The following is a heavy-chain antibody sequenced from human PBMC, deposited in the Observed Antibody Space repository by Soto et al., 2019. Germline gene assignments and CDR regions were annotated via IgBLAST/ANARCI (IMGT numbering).Heavy chain of an antibody. V-gene: IGHV1-3*01. Sequence: QVQLVQSGAEVKKPGASVKVSCKASGYTFTSYAMHWVRQAPGQRLEWMGWINAGNGNTKYSQKFQGRVTIIRDTSARTAYMELRSLGSEATAVYYCARAPSLYNLDYWGQGTLVTVSS. D-gene: IGHD2-8*01. CDR1: GYTFTSYA. J-gene: IGHJ4*02. CDR2: INAGNGNT. CDR3: ARAPSLYNLDY.